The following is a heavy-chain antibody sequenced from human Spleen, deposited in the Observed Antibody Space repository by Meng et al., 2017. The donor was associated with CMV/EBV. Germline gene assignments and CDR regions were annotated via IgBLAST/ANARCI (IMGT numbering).Heavy chain of an antibody. J-gene: IGHJ5*02. CDR1: GGSISSGDYY. CDR3: ARGDNGGWFDP. D-gene: IGHD2-8*01. Sequence: CSVSGGSISSGDYYWSWIRQPPGKGLEWIGYIYYSGSTYYNPSLKSRVTISVDTSKNQFSLKLSSVTAADTAVYYCARGDNGGWFDPWGQGTLVTVSS. V-gene: IGHV4-30-4*08. CDR2: IYYSGST.